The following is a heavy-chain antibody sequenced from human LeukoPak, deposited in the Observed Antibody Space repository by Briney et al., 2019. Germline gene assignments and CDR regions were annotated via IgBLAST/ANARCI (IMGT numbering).Heavy chain of an antibody. CDR1: GFTFSSSG. CDR2: ISYDGSDK. D-gene: IGHD1-1*01. J-gene: IGHJ4*02. CDR3: AKDRSSNWALDY. V-gene: IGHV3-30*18. Sequence: PGGSLRLSCAASGFTFSSSGMHWVRQAPGKGLEWVAVISYDGSDKYYADSVKGRFTISRDNSKNTLYLQMNSLRAEDTAVYYCAKDRSSNWALDYWGQGTLVTVPS.